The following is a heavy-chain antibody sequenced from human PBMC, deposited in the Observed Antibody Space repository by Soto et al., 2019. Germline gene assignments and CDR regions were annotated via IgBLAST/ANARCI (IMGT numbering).Heavy chain of an antibody. CDR3: ERGERQQQRDY. CDR2: VHHSGNS. Sequence: QVQLQESGPGLVKPSGTLSLTCAVSGDSIRSDKWWSWVRQPPGKGLEWIGEVHHSGNSNYNPSLTSRVIISVDKPKNQFSLNLSSVTDADTAVYYCERGERQQQRDYWGQGTLVTVSS. J-gene: IGHJ4*02. D-gene: IGHD6-25*01. CDR1: GDSIRSDKW. V-gene: IGHV4-4*02.